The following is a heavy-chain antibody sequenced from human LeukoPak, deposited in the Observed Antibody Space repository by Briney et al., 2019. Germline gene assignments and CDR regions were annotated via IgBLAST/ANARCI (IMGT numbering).Heavy chain of an antibody. CDR2: IYYSGST. J-gene: IGHJ4*02. Sequence: NPSETLSLTCSVSGGSISRSRDYWGWIRQPPGKGLEWIGSIYYSGSTYYNPSLESRVTISVDSSKNQFSLKLPSVTAADTAMYYCARVDGDWGQGTLVTVSS. V-gene: IGHV4-39*01. CDR3: ARVDGD. D-gene: IGHD4-17*01. CDR1: GGSISRSRDY.